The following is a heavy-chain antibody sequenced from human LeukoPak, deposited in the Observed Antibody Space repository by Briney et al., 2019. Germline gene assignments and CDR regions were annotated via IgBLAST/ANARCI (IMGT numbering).Heavy chain of an antibody. J-gene: IGHJ5*02. CDR1: GYTFTSYG. CDR2: ISAYNGNT. D-gene: IGHD6-6*01. Sequence: ASVKVSCKASGYTFTSYGISWVRQAPGQGLEWMGWISAYNGNTNYAQKLRGRVTMTTDTSTSTAYMELRSLRSDDTAVYYCARDGPRPSSGWFDPWGQGTLVTVSS. CDR3: ARDGPRPSSGWFDP. V-gene: IGHV1-18*01.